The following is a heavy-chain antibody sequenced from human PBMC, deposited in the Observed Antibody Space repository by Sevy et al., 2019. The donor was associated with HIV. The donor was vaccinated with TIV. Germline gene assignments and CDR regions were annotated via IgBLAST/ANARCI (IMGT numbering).Heavy chain of an antibody. V-gene: IGHV1-18*01. CDR2: ISAYNGNT. J-gene: IGHJ4*02. CDR1: GYTFTSYG. CDR3: ARAGGIVVVPAAIPY. Sequence: ASVKVSCKASGYTFTSYGISWVRQAPGQGLEWMGWISAYNGNTNYAQKLQGRVTMTTDKSTSTAYMELRSLRSDDTAVYYCARAGGIVVVPAAIPYWGQGTLVTVSS. D-gene: IGHD2-2*02.